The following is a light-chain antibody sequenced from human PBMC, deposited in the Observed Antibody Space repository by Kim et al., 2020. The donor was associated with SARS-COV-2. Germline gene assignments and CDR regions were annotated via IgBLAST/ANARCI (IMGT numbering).Light chain of an antibody. Sequence: ASVGDRVTITCRASQVIYTWLAWYQQIPGRAPKLLIYEASNLQSGVPSRFTGSGSGTDFTLTITGLQPEDVGTYYCLQSISLPLTFGQGTKVDIK. CDR2: EAS. J-gene: IGKJ1*01. CDR3: LQSISLPLT. CDR1: QVIYTW. V-gene: IGKV1-12*01.